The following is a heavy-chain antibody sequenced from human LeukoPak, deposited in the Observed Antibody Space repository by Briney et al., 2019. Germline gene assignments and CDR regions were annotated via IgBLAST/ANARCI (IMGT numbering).Heavy chain of an antibody. CDR1: GFTFSSYW. CDR3: ATVLKLDDGSGSYDAFDI. D-gene: IGHD3-10*01. CDR2: INSDGSST. Sequence: PGGSLRLSCAASGFTFSSYWMHWVRQAPGKGLVWDSRINSDGSSTSYADSVKGRFTISRDNSKNTLYLQMNSLRAEDTAVYYCATVLKLDDGSGSYDAFDIWGQGTMVTVSS. J-gene: IGHJ3*02. V-gene: IGHV3-74*01.